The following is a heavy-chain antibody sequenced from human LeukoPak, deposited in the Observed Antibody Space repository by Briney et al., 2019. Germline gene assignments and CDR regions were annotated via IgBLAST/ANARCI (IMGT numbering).Heavy chain of an antibody. J-gene: IGHJ4*02. D-gene: IGHD2-15*01. CDR2: ISYDGSNK. CDR1: GFTFSSYA. V-gene: IGHV3-30*04. Sequence: QPGRSLRLSCAASGFTFSSYAMHWVRQAPVKGLEWVAVISYDGSNKYYADSVKGRFTISRDNSKNTLYLQMNSLRAEDTAVYYCAGEGRPVLGYCSGGSCYHGLDYWGQGTLVTVSS. CDR3: AGEGRPVLGYCSGGSCYHGLDY.